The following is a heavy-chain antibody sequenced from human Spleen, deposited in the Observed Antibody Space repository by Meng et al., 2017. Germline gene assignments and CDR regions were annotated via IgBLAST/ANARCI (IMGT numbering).Heavy chain of an antibody. Sequence: VQLVQSGAEVKKPGASVKVSCEAYVYTVSDYYIHWVRQAPGQGLEWMGRINPNNGGTNYAQNFEGRATMTSDTSISTAYMELSRLRSDDTAVYYCARVEHIIGTYGDDYWGQGTLVTVSS. D-gene: IGHD1-7*01. CDR3: ARVEHIIGTYGDDY. CDR2: INPNNGGT. CDR1: VYTVSDYY. V-gene: IGHV1-2*06. J-gene: IGHJ4*02.